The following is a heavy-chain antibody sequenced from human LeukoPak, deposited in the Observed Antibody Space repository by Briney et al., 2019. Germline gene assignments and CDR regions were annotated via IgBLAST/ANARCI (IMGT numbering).Heavy chain of an antibody. CDR3: GRRSRSTWNYRRGDY. CDR1: GGSISSSSYY. J-gene: IGHJ4*02. D-gene: IGHD1-7*01. V-gene: IGHV4-39*01. Sequence: PSETLSLTCTVSGGSISSSSYYWGWIRPPPGKGLEWIGSIYYSGSTYYNPSLKRRVTISVDASKNQFSLKLSSVTAADTAVYYCGRRSRSTWNYRRGDYWGQGTLVTVSS. CDR2: IYYSGST.